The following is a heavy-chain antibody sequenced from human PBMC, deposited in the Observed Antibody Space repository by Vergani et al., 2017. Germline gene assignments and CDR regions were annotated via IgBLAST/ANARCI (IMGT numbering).Heavy chain of an antibody. CDR1: GGTFSSYT. CDR3: ARGDTVYYYYGMDV. Sequence: QVQLVQSGAEVKKPGSSVKVSCKASGGTFSSYTISWVRQAPGQGLEWMGRMNPNSGNTGYEQKFQGRVTMTRNTSISTAYIELSSLRSADTAVYYCARGDTVYYYYGMDVWGQGTTVTVSS. D-gene: IGHD4-17*01. J-gene: IGHJ6*02. CDR2: MNPNSGNT. V-gene: IGHV1-8*02.